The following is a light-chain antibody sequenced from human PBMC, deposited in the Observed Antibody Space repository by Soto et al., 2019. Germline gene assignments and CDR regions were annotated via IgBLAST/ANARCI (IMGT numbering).Light chain of an antibody. Sequence: QLVLTQSSSASASLGSSVKLKCTLSSGHSSYIIAWHHQQPGKAPRYLMKLEGSGSYNKGSGVPDRFSGSSSGADRYLTISNLQFDDEADYYCETWDSNTLVFGGGTKLTVL. CDR2: LEGSGSY. V-gene: IGLV4-60*02. CDR3: ETWDSNTLV. CDR1: SGHSSYI. J-gene: IGLJ2*01.